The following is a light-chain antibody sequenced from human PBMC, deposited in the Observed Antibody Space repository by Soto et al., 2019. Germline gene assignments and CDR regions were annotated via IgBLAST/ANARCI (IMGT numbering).Light chain of an antibody. CDR1: QSISTY. J-gene: IGKJ5*01. V-gene: IGKV1-39*01. CDR3: QQSFRTLIT. Sequence: IQMTQSPSSLSASVGDSVTITCRASQSISTYLNWYQQKPGRAPRLLIYAASSLQSGVPSRFSGSGSEKEFALTISSLQPEDFATYYCQQSFRTLITFGQGTRLEIK. CDR2: AAS.